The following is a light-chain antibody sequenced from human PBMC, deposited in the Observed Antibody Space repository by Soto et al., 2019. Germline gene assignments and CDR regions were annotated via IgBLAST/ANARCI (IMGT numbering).Light chain of an antibody. J-gene: IGLJ1*01. Sequence: QSALTQPASVSGSPGQSITISCTGTSSDVGGYNYVSWYQQHPGKAPKLMIYDVSNRPSGVSNRFSGSKSGNTASLTLSGVQAEDEADYYCSSSTSSSTLFGTGTQLTVL. V-gene: IGLV2-14*01. CDR3: SSSTSSSTL. CDR1: SSDVGGYNY. CDR2: DVS.